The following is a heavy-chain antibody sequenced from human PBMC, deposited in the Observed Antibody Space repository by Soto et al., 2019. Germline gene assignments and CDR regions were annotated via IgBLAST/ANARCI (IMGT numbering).Heavy chain of an antibody. J-gene: IGHJ6*02. CDR2: IYYSGST. D-gene: IGHD6-6*01. Sequence: PSETLSLTCTVSGGSISSGGYYWSWIRQHPGKGLEWIGYIYYSGSTYYNPSLKSRVTISVDTSKNQFSLKLSSVTAADTAVYYCARAAIAARQKPYYYYYGMDVWGQGTKGTVS. CDR1: GGSISSGGYY. CDR3: ARAAIAARQKPYYYYYGMDV. V-gene: IGHV4-31*03.